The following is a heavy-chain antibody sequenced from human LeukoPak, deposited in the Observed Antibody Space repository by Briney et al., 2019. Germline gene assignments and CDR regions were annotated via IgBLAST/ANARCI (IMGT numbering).Heavy chain of an antibody. V-gene: IGHV3-30*02. CDR2: IRYDGSNK. CDR1: GFTFSSYG. CDR3: AKVMGENTWDMVFDV. J-gene: IGHJ3*01. Sequence: GGSLRLSCAASGFTFSSYGMHWVRQAPGKGLEWVAFIRYDGSNKYYADSVKGRFTISRDNSKNTLYLQMNSLRAEDTAVYYCAKVMGENTWDMVFDVWGQGTLVTVSS. D-gene: IGHD1-26*01.